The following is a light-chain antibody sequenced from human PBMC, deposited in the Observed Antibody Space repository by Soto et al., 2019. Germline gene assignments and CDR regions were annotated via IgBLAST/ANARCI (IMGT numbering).Light chain of an antibody. V-gene: IGLV1-44*01. J-gene: IGLJ2*01. CDR2: SNN. CDR1: SSNIGSNT. Sequence: QSVLTQPPSASGTPGQRVTISCSGSSSNIGSNTVSWYQQLPGTAPKLLIYSNNQRPSGVPDRFSGSKSGTSASLAISGLQSEDDADYYCAAWDDSLNGVVFGGGTQLTVL. CDR3: AAWDDSLNGVV.